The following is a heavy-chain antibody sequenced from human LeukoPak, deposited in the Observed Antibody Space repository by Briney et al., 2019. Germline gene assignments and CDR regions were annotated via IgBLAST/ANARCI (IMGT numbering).Heavy chain of an antibody. J-gene: IGHJ4*02. CDR2: ISGSGGST. CDR1: GFTFSSYA. CDR3: AKDQTPRYYDFWSGYYSFDY. D-gene: IGHD3-3*01. Sequence: GGSLRLSCAASGFTFSSYAMSWVRQAPGKGLEWVSAISGSGGSTYYADSVKGRFTISRDNSKNTLYLQMNSLRAEDTAVYYCAKDQTPRYYDFWSGYYSFDYLGQGTLVTVSS. V-gene: IGHV3-23*01.